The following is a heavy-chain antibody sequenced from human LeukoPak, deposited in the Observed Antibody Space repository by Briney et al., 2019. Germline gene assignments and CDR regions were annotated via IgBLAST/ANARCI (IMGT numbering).Heavy chain of an antibody. J-gene: IGHJ4*02. CDR3: AKDLLEWLSYFDY. V-gene: IGHV1-46*01. CDR1: AYTFISYL. Sequence: ASVKVSCKASAYTFISYLMHWVRQAPGQGLEWMGIIDPSGGSTGYAQKFQGRVTMTRDTSTSTVYMELSSLRAEDTAVYYCAKDLLEWLSYFDYWGQGTLVTVSS. D-gene: IGHD3-3*01. CDR2: IDPSGGST.